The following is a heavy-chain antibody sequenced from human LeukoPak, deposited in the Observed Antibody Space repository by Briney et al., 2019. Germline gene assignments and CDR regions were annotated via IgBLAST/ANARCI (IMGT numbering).Heavy chain of an antibody. Sequence: SGTLSLTCAISGGSISSSNWWTWVRQPPGKGLEWIGEISSQSGSANYNPSLKSRVTISVDTSKNQFSLKLSSVTAADTAVYYCARVRLWFGESILYYFDYWGQGTLVTVSS. D-gene: IGHD3-10*01. CDR1: GGSISSSNW. V-gene: IGHV4-4*02. CDR3: ARVRLWFGESILYYFDY. J-gene: IGHJ4*02. CDR2: ISSQSGSA.